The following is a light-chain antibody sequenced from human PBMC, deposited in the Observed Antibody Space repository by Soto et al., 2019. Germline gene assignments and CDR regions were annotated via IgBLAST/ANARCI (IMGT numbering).Light chain of an antibody. CDR2: EVA. J-gene: IGLJ3*02. CDR3: SSYAGSNNLGV. CDR1: SSDVGGYNF. Sequence: QSALTQTASVSGSPGQSITMSCTGTSSDVGGYNFVSWYQQHPGKAPKLIVHEVANRLSGVSGRFSGSKSGNTAFLTISGLQAEDEAVYYCSSYAGSNNLGVFGGGTKVTVL. V-gene: IGLV2-14*03.